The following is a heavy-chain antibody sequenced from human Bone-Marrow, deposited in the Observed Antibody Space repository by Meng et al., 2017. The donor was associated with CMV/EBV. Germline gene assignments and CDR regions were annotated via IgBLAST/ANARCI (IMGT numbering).Heavy chain of an antibody. Sequence: ASVKVTCKASGYTFTGYYMHWVRQAPGQGLEGMGWISTYSGNTNYAQKVQGRVTMTTDTSTSTAYMRLRRLRSDDTAVYFCARDTLNWNFDYWGQGTPVTISS. J-gene: IGHJ4*02. CDR2: ISTYSGNT. CDR1: GYTFTGYY. V-gene: IGHV1-18*04. D-gene: IGHD1-1*01. CDR3: ARDTLNWNFDY.